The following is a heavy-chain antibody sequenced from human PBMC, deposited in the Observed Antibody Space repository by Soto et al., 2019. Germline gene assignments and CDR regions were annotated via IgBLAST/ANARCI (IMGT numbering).Heavy chain of an antibody. CDR3: AEEVWSGPMDV. CDR1: GFTFSSYG. CDR2: IYDGSNK. J-gene: IGHJ6*02. D-gene: IGHD3-3*01. V-gene: IGHV3-30*18. Sequence: QVQLVESGGGVVQPGRSLRLSCAASGFTFSSYGMHWVRQAPGKGLEWVAVIYDGSNKYYADSVKGRFTISRDNSKNTLYLQMSSLRAEDTAVYYCAEEVWSGPMDVWGQGTTVTVSS.